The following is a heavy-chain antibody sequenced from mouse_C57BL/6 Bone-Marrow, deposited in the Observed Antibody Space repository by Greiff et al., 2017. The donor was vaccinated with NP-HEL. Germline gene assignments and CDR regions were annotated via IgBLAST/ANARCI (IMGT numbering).Heavy chain of an antibody. J-gene: IGHJ2*01. CDR1: GFTFTDYY. D-gene: IGHD1-1*01. CDR2: IRNKANGYTT. V-gene: IGHV7-3*01. CDR3: ARRYYGSSLDY. Sequence: DVMLVESGGGLVQPGGSLSLSCAASGFTFTDYYMSWVRQPPGKALEWLGFIRNKANGYTTEYSASVKGRFTISRDNSQSILYLQMNALRAEDSATYYCARRYYGSSLDYWGQGTTLTVSS.